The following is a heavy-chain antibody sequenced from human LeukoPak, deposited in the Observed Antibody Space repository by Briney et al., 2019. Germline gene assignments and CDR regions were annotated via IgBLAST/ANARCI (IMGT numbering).Heavy chain of an antibody. D-gene: IGHD1-26*01. CDR2: ISAYNGNT. CDR3: AKYSGSYRHEYYFDY. V-gene: IGHV1-18*01. Sequence: ASVKVSCKASGYTFTSYGISWVRQAPGQGLEWMGWISAYNGNTNYAQKLQGRVTMTTDTSTSTAYMELRSLRSDDTAVYYCAKYSGSYRHEYYFDYWGQGTLVTVSS. CDR1: GYTFTSYG. J-gene: IGHJ4*02.